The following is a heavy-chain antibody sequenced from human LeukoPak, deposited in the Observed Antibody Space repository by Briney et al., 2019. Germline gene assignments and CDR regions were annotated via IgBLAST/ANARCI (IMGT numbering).Heavy chain of an antibody. D-gene: IGHD3-9*01. V-gene: IGHV4-34*01. J-gene: IGHJ4*02. Sequence: SETLSLTCAVYGGSFSGYYWSWIRQPPGKGLEWIGEINHSGSTNYNPSLKSRVTISVDTSKNQFSLKLSSVTAADTVVYYCARVGYDISTHFDYWGQGTLVTVSS. CDR2: INHSGST. CDR3: ARVGYDISTHFDY. CDR1: GGSFSGYY.